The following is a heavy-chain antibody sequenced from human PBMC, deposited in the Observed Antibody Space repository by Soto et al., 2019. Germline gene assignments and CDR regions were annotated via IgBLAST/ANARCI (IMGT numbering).Heavy chain of an antibody. CDR3: AKDRTPGWLFDY. CDR2: ISYDGSNK. Sequence: PGGSLRLSCAASGFTFSSYGMHWVRQAPGKGLEWVAVISYDGSNKYYADSVKGRFTISRDNSKNTLYLQMNSLRAEDTAVYYCAKDRTPGWLFDYWGQGTLVTVSS. J-gene: IGHJ4*02. D-gene: IGHD6-19*01. V-gene: IGHV3-30*18. CDR1: GFTFSSYG.